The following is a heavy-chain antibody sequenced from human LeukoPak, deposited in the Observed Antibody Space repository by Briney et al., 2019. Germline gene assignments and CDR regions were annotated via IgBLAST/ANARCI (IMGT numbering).Heavy chain of an antibody. Sequence: SETLSLTCAVYGGSFSGYYWSWIRQPPGKGLEWIGEINHSGSTNYNPSLKSRVTISVDTSKNQFSLKLSSVTAADTAVYYCARSGGLGSGSTTYYYYYGMDVWGQGTTVTVSS. D-gene: IGHD3-10*01. V-gene: IGHV4-34*01. CDR1: GGSFSGYY. CDR3: ARSGGLGSGSTTYYYYYGMDV. CDR2: INHSGST. J-gene: IGHJ6*02.